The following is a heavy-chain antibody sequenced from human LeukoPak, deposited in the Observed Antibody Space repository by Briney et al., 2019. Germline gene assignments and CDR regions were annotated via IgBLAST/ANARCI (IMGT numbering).Heavy chain of an antibody. V-gene: IGHV3-66*01. D-gene: IGHD3-10*01. CDR3: ATAGRYSGSGSYWYYFDC. CDR2: IYTGGTT. CDR1: GLTVSSHY. Sequence: PGGSLRLSCAASGLTVSSHYMTWVRQAPGKGLEWVSIIYTGGTTYYADSVKGRFTISRDNSKNTLYLQMNSLRAKDTAVYYCATAGRYSGSGSYWYYFDCWGQGTLVTVSS. J-gene: IGHJ4*02.